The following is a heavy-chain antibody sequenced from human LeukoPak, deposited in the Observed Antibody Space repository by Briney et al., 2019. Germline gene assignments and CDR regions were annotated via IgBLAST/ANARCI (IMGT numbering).Heavy chain of an antibody. CDR2: ISGSGGST. Sequence: GGSLRLSCAASGFTFSSYAMSWVRQAPGKGLEWVSAISGSGGSTYYADSVKGRFTISRDNSKNTLYLQMNSLGAEDTAVYYCAKAYYGDYLTAFDYWGQGTLVTVSS. CDR3: AKAYYGDYLTAFDY. CDR1: GFTFSSYA. V-gene: IGHV3-23*01. J-gene: IGHJ4*02. D-gene: IGHD4-17*01.